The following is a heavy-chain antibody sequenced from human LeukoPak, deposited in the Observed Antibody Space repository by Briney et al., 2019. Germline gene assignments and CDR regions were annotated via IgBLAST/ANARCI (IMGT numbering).Heavy chain of an antibody. CDR2: IIPILGIA. CDR3: AREDRQGGYSGYDDY. V-gene: IGHV1-69*04. D-gene: IGHD5-12*01. Sequence: ASVKVSCKASGGTFSSYAISWVRQAPGQGLEWMGRIIPILGIANYAQKFQGRVTITADKSTSTAYMELSSLRSEDTAVYYCAREDRQGGYSGYDDYWGQGTLVTVSS. J-gene: IGHJ4*02. CDR1: GGTFSSYA.